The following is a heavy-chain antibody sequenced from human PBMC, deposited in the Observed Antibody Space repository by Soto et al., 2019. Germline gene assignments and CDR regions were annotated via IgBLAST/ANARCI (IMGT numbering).Heavy chain of an antibody. CDR1: GFSLRNSGVG. J-gene: IGHJ4*02. CDR3: AHLTTGGFYFDY. CDR2: IYWDEDK. D-gene: IGHD4-17*01. V-gene: IGHV2-5*02. Sequence: QITLKESGPTLVKPTQTLTLTCTFSGFSLRNSGVGVGWIRRPPGKALEWLALIYWDEDKRYSPSLKSRLTITKDTSKSQGVLTMTNMDPLDTATYYCAHLTTGGFYFDYWGQGTLFTVSS.